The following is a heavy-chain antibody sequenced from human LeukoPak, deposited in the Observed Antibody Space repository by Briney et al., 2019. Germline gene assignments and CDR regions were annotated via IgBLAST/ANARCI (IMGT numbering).Heavy chain of an antibody. CDR2: IIPMFATT. Sequence: SVKVSCKPSGGAFSNYAISWVRQAPGQGLEWMGGIIPMFATTNSAQKFQGRVTITADDSTITAYMELTSLTSEDTAVYYCASGGSYFDTNGYYAANFDYWGQGTLVTVSS. CDR3: ASGGSYFDTNGYYAANFDY. J-gene: IGHJ4*02. CDR1: GGAFSNYA. D-gene: IGHD3-22*01. V-gene: IGHV1-69*13.